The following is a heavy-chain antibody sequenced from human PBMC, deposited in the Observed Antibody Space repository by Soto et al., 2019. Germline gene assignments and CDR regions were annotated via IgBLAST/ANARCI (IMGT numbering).Heavy chain of an antibody. Sequence: VGSLRLSGAASGFTFSNSALSWVRQARGKGLEWVSAISGSGGSTYYTDSVKGRFTISRDNSKNTLYLQMDSLRVDDTAVYYCAQSRRDGPSFFDYWGQGTQVTVSS. D-gene: IGHD2-8*01. CDR2: ISGSGGST. J-gene: IGHJ4*02. CDR1: GFTFSNSA. V-gene: IGHV3-23*01. CDR3: AQSRRDGPSFFDY.